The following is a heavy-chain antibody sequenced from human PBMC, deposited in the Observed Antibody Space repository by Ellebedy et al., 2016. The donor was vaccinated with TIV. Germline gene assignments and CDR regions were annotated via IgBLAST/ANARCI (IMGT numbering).Heavy chain of an antibody. CDR1: GYTFTGYY. D-gene: IGHD6-19*01. CDR2: INAGNGNT. Sequence: ASVKVSXXASGYTFTGYYMHWVRQAPGQGLEWMGWINAGNGNTKYSQKFQGRVTITRDTSASTAYMELSSLRSEDTAVYYCARVVGYSSVLDAFDIWGQGTMVTVSS. J-gene: IGHJ3*02. CDR3: ARVVGYSSVLDAFDI. V-gene: IGHV1-3*01.